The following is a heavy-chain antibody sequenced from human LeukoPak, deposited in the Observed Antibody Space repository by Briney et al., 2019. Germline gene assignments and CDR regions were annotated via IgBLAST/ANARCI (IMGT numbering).Heavy chain of an antibody. V-gene: IGHV4-34*09. J-gene: IGHJ1*01. CDR1: GGSFSGYY. CDR3: ARDADYGDSRLNAPGYFQH. Sequence: SETLSLTCAVYGGSFSGYYWSWIRQPPGKGLEWIGYIYYSGSTYYNPSLKSRVTISVDTSKNQFSLKLSSVTAADTAVYYCARDADYGDSRLNAPGYFQHWGQGTLVTVSS. CDR2: IYYSGST. D-gene: IGHD4-17*01.